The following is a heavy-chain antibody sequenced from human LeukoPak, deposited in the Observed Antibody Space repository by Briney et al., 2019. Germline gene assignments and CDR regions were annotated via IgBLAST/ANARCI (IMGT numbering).Heavy chain of an antibody. J-gene: IGHJ4*02. D-gene: IGHD3-10*01. CDR1: GFTFSNYA. CDR3: ARGLLWFGEFRGFDY. Sequence: GGSLRLSCAASGFTFSNYAMHWVRQAPGKGLEWVAVISYDGSNKYYADSVKGRFTISRDNSKNTLYLQMNSLRAEDTAVYYCARGLLWFGEFRGFDYWGQGTLVTVSS. V-gene: IGHV3-30-3*01. CDR2: ISYDGSNK.